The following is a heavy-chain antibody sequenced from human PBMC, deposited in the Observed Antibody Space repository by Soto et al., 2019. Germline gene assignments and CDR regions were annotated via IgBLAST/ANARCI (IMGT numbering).Heavy chain of an antibody. J-gene: IGHJ4*02. Sequence: GGSLRLSCAASGITFIADAMSWVRQAPGKGLEWVSAISGSGATTYYADSVKGRCTISRDKSKNTLYLQMNSLRAEDTALYYCAKSFSSNWYDYFDYWGQGSLVTVSS. V-gene: IGHV3-23*01. CDR1: GITFIADA. D-gene: IGHD6-13*01. CDR3: AKSFSSNWYDYFDY. CDR2: ISGSGATT.